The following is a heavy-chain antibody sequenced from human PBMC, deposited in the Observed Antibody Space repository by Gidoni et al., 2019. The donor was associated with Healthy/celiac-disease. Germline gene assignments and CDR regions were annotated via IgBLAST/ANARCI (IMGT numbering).Heavy chain of an antibody. D-gene: IGHD3-22*01. V-gene: IGHV1-69*06. CDR2: IIPIFGTA. J-gene: IGHJ4*02. Sequence: QVQLVQSGAEVKKPGSSVKVSCKASGGTFSSYAISWVRQAPGQGLEWMGGIIPIFGTANYAQKFQGRVTITADKSTSTAYMELSSLRSEDTAVYYCARGQPRRPYYYDSSGYYYDYWGQGTLVTVSS. CDR3: ARGQPRRPYYYDSSGYYYDY. CDR1: GGTFSSYA.